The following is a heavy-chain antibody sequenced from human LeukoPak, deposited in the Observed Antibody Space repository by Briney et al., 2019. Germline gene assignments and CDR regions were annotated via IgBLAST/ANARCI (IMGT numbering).Heavy chain of an antibody. CDR3: ARDGGYYYDSSGYLPWFDP. Sequence: GASVKVSCKASGYTFTGYYMHWVRQAPGQGLEWMGRINPNSGGTNYAQKFQGRVTMTTDTSTSTAYMELRSLRSDDTAVYYCARDGGYYYDSSGYLPWFDPWGQGTLVTVSS. CDR1: GYTFTGYY. V-gene: IGHV1-2*06. D-gene: IGHD3-22*01. CDR2: INPNSGGT. J-gene: IGHJ5*02.